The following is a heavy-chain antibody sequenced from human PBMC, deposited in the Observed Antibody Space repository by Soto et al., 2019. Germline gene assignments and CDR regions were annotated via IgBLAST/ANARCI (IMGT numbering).Heavy chain of an antibody. CDR3: ARPDFGDYWYFDL. CDR2: IIPALGTA. J-gene: IGHJ2*01. CDR1: GGTFSSHT. V-gene: IGHV1-69*08. D-gene: IGHD4-17*01. Sequence: QDQLVQSGAEVKKPGSSVKVSCKASGGTFSSHTFSWVRQAPGQGLEWMGRIIPALGTATYAQKFQGRVTITADESATTVYMDLNSLRSEDTAEYYCARPDFGDYWYFDLWGRGTLVTVSS.